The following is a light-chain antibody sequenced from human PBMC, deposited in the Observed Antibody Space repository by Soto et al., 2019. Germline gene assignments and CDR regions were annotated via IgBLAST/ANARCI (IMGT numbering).Light chain of an antibody. CDR2: AES. CDR3: RQYNSYPPT. Sequence: DLQMTQPPSSLSASLGDRVTIXFRRSQGSSNYLAWFQRKPAKAPQSLIYAESSLRSGVPSSFSGSGAGTDFALTISSLQPEDFATYYCRQYNSYPPTFGQGTRPAVK. CDR1: QGSSNY. V-gene: IGKV1-16*01. J-gene: IGKJ5*01.